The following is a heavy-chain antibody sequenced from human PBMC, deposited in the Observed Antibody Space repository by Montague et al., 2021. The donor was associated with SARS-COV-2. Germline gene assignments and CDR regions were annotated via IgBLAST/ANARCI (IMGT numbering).Heavy chain of an antibody. CDR3: ARSCYYRSGTYVYNYYIDL. Sequence: SETLSLTCTVSGGSVSSSTYYWGWIRQPPGRGLEWIGSIYYSGRTYFXXXLKSRLTISVDSSENQFSLRLSSVTAADTAVYYCARSCYYRSGTYVYNYYIDLWGKGTMVTVSS. CDR2: IYYSGRT. J-gene: IGHJ6*03. CDR1: GGSVSSSTYY. D-gene: IGHD3-10*01. V-gene: IGHV4-39*01.